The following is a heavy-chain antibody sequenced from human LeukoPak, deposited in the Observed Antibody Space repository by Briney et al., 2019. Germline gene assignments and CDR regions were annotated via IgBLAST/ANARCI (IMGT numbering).Heavy chain of an antibody. CDR3: ARDLGIAAAGRGFDP. D-gene: IGHD6-13*01. CDR2: ISAYSGNT. J-gene: IGHJ5*02. V-gene: IGHV1-18*01. CDR1: GYTFTSYG. Sequence: GASVKVSCKASGYTFTSYGISWVRQAPGQGLEWMGWISAYSGNTNYAQKLQGRVTMTTDTSTSTAYMELRSLRSDDTAVYYCARDLGIAAAGRGFDPWGQGTLVTVSS.